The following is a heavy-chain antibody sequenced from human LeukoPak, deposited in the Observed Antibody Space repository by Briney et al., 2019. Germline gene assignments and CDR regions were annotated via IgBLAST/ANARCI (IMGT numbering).Heavy chain of an antibody. CDR1: GFTFSSYE. CDR3: AGWEEN. CDR2: ISSCGSTI. J-gene: IGHJ4*02. V-gene: IGHV3-48*03. Sequence: GGSLRLFCAASGFTFSSYEMNWVRQAPGKGLEWVSYISSCGSTIYYADSVKGRFTISRDNAKNSLYLQMNSLRAEDTAVYYCAGWEENWGQGTLVTVSS. D-gene: IGHD1-26*01.